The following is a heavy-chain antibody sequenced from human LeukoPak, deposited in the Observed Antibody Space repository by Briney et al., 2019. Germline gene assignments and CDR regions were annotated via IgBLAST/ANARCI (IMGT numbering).Heavy chain of an antibody. Sequence: GASVKVSCKTSGGTFNTYPISWVRQAPGQRLEWMGGILPIFGPAKYAQKFQDRVTITTDDSTSTAYMELSSLRSEDTAVYYCARGITTFRQAPDWFHSWGHGTLVTVSS. V-gene: IGHV1-69*05. J-gene: IGHJ5*01. CDR1: GGTFNTYP. CDR3: ARGITTFRQAPDWFHS. D-gene: IGHD3-3*01. CDR2: ILPIFGPA.